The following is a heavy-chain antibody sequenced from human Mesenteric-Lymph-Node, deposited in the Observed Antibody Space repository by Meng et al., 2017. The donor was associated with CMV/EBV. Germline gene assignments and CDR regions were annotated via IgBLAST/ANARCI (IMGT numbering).Heavy chain of an antibody. V-gene: IGHV4-34*01. CDR3: ARRAGYLAYSGMDV. D-gene: IGHD5-18*01. Sequence: VKAASFIGCYSSLLCQPPGTGLECIGESNYSGSTGYNPSLTSRVTISVNTSKNQITLHLTYVTAADTAVYSGARRAGYLAYSGMDVWGQGTPVTVSS. CDR1: AASFIGCY. CDR2: SNYSGST. J-gene: IGHJ6*02.